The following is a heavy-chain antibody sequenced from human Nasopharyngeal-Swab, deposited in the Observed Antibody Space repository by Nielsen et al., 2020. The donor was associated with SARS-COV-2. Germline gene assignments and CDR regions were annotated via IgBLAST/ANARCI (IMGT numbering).Heavy chain of an antibody. CDR2: INHTGST. J-gene: IGHJ4*02. Sequence: WIRQPPGKGLEWIGEINHTGSTNYNPSLKSRVTISVDTSKNQFSLQLSSVTAADTAVYYCARDDRAGTTGLLVQHYFDYWGQGTLVTVSS. D-gene: IGHD2-15*01. V-gene: IGHV4-34*01. CDR3: ARDDRAGTTGLLVQHYFDY.